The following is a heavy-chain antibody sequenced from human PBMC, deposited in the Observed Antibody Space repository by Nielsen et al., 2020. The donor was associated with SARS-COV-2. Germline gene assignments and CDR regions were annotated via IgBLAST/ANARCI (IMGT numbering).Heavy chain of an antibody. CDR2: IWSDGSTN. D-gene: IGHD5-24*01. J-gene: IGHJ4*02. V-gene: IGHV3-33*01. CDR3: ARDADGYNQIDY. CDR1: GFTFSSYG. Sequence: LKISCAASGFTFSSYGMDWVRQAPGKGLEWVAVIWSDGSTNYYADSVKGRFTIARDNSKNSLYLQMNSLRAEDTAVYYCARDADGYNQIDYWGQGTLVTVSS.